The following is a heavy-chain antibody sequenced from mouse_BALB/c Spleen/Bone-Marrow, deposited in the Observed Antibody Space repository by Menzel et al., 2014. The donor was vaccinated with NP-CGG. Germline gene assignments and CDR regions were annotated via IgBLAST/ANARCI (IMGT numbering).Heavy chain of an antibody. V-gene: IGHV5-17*02. CDR1: GFTFSSFG. Sequence: EVQLVESGGGLVQPGGSRKLSCAASGFTFSSFGMHWVRQAPEKGLEWVAYISSGSSTIFYADTVKGRFTVSRDNPKXTLFLQMTSLRSEDTAMYYCTRGGNWDDFDYWGQGTTLTVSS. CDR2: ISSGSSTI. CDR3: TRGGNWDDFDY. J-gene: IGHJ2*01. D-gene: IGHD4-1*01.